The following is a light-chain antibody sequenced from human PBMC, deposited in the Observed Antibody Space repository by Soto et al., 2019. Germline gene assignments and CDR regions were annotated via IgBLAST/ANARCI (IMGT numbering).Light chain of an antibody. CDR2: GAS. V-gene: IGKV3-15*01. J-gene: IGKJ4*01. CDR3: QQYNEWPLT. CDR1: QSVSRD. Sequence: IEMTQSPGTLSVSPGERATLSCRASQSVSRDLAWYQQKPGQAPNLLIYGASTRATGIPARFSGGGSGTEFTLTITSLQSEDFAVYYCQQYNEWPLTFGGGTKVEI.